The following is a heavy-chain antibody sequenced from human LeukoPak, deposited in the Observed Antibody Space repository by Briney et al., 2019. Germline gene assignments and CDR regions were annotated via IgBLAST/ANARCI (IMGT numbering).Heavy chain of an antibody. CDR3: ARDQDCAVGALEY. Sequence: GGSLRLSCVASGFIFNSFTMYWVRQAPGEGLQWVASISSSGTYIYYADSVKGRVTISRDNAKSSLYLQMNSLRVEDTAVYYCARDQDCAVGALEYGGQGTLVTVSS. V-gene: IGHV3-21*01. CDR1: GFIFNSFT. J-gene: IGHJ4*02. CDR2: ISSSGTYI. D-gene: IGHD1-26*01.